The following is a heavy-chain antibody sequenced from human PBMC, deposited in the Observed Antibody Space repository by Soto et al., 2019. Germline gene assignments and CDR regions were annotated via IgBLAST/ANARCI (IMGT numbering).Heavy chain of an antibody. J-gene: IGHJ3*02. D-gene: IGHD3-3*01. CDR2: IYSGGST. CDR1: GFTVSSNY. V-gene: IGHV3-66*01. Sequence: EVQLVESGGGLVQPGGSLRLSCAASGFTVSSNYMSWVRQAPGKGLDWVSVIYSGGSTYYADSVKGRFTISRDNSKNTLFLQMNSLRAEDTAVYYYARDPLSGVVKNAFDIWGQGTMVTVSS. CDR3: ARDPLSGVVKNAFDI.